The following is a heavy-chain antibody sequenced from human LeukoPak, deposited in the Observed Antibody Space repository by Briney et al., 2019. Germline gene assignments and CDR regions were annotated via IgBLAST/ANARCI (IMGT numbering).Heavy chain of an antibody. CDR3: ARETITMVRGVDDDAFDI. CDR1: GYTFTSYG. V-gene: IGHV1-18*01. J-gene: IGHJ3*02. D-gene: IGHD3-10*01. CDR2: ISAYNGNT. Sequence: ASVNVSCKASGYTFTSYGISWVRQAPGQGLEWMGWISAYNGNTNYAQKLQGRVTMTTDTSTSTAYMELRSLRSDDTAVYYCARETITMVRGVDDDAFDIWGQGTMVTVSS.